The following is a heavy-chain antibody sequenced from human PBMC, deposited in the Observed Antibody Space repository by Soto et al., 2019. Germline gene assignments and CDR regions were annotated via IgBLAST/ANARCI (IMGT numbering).Heavy chain of an antibody. CDR3: TTDDAVPRYYYDSSGPNAFDI. J-gene: IGHJ3*02. V-gene: IGHV3-15*01. CDR2: IKSKTDGGTT. Sequence: PGGSLRLSCAASGFTFSNAWMSWVRQAPGKGLEWVGRIKSKTDGGTTGYAAPVKGRFTISRDDSKNTLYLQMNSLKTEDTAVYYCTTDDAVPRYYYDSSGPNAFDIWGQGTMVTVSS. CDR1: GFTFSNAW. D-gene: IGHD3-22*01.